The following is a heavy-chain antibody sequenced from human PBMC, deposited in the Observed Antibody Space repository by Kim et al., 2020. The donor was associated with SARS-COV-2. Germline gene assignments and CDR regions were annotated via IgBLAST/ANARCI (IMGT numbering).Heavy chain of an antibody. CDR1: GFTFSSYG. CDR3: AREGLLVGATTTTYYYYGMDV. V-gene: IGHV3-33*01. J-gene: IGHJ6*02. Sequence: GGSLRLSCAASGFTFSSYGMHWVRQAPGKGLEWVAVIWYDGSNKYYADSVKGRFTISRDNSKNTLYLQMNSLRAEDTAVYYCAREGLLVGATTTTYYYYGMDVWVQGTTVTVSS. D-gene: IGHD1-26*01. CDR2: IWYDGSNK.